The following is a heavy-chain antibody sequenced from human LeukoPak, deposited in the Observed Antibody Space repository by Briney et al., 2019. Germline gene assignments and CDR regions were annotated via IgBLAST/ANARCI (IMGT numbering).Heavy chain of an antibody. V-gene: IGHV3-30*02. CDR1: GFTFSNYG. D-gene: IGHD6-19*01. Sequence: PGGSLRPSCAASGFTFSNYGVHWVRQTPGKGLYWVAFIRSDGSDKHYADSVKGRFTISRDNSKNTLYLQMNSLREEDTALYYCAKGGQRLAPGLGHWGQGPLVTVSS. CDR2: IRSDGSDK. CDR3: AKGGQRLAPGLGH. J-gene: IGHJ4*02.